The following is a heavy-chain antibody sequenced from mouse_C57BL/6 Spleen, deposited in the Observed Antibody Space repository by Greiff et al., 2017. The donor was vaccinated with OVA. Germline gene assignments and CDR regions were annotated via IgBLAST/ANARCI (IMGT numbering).Heavy chain of an antibody. J-gene: IGHJ3*01. CDR3: ERRASNGFDY. CDR1: GYTFTDYN. Sequence: EVQLQQSGPELVKPGASVKMSCKASGYTFTDYNMHWVQQSHGKSLEWIGYINPNNGGTSYTQKFKGKATLTVNKSSSTAYMELRSLTSEGSAVKDSERRASNGFDYWGQGTMVTVSA. CDR2: INPNNGGT. V-gene: IGHV1-22*01. D-gene: IGHD2-5*01.